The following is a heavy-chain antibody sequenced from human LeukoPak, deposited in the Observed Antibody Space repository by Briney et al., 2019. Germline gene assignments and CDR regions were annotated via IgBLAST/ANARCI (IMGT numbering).Heavy chain of an antibody. J-gene: IGHJ6*02. CDR3: ARGGATSYYYGMDV. CDR1: GGSISSYY. Sequence: SETLSLTCTVSGGSISSYYWSWSRQPPGKGLEWIGYIYYSGSTNYNPSLKSRVTISVDTSKNQFSLKLSSVTAADTAVYYCARGGATSYYYGMDVWGQGTTVTVSS. CDR2: IYYSGST. V-gene: IGHV4-59*01. D-gene: IGHD1-26*01.